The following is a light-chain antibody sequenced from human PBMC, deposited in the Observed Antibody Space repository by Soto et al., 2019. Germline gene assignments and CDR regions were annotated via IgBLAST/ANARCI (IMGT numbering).Light chain of an antibody. J-gene: IGKJ5*01. CDR3: QQFHSYPIT. CDR2: DAS. CDR1: QVISSA. V-gene: IGKV1-13*02. Sequence: AIQLTQSPSSLSASIGDRVTITCRASQVISSALAWYHQKPVEAPKLLIFDASTLESGVPSRFSGSGSGTDFTLTISSLQPEDFATYYCQQFHSYPITFGQGTRLEIK.